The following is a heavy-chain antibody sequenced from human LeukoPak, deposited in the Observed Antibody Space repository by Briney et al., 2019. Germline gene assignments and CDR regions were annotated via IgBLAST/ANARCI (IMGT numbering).Heavy chain of an antibody. V-gene: IGHV4-34*01. CDR2: INHSVST. J-gene: IGHJ3*02. Sequence: SETLSLTCAVSGGSFSGYYWSWIRQPPGKGLGWIGEINHSVSTNYNPTLKSRVTISVDPSKSQFSLKLSSETAAATAVYYCARGGGSGSYYNDAFDIWGQGTMVTVS. CDR3: ARGGGSGSYYNDAFDI. CDR1: GGSFSGYY. D-gene: IGHD3-10*01.